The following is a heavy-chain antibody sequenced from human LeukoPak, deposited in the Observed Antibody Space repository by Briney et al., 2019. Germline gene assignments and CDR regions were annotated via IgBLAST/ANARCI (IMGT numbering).Heavy chain of an antibody. CDR1: GGTFSSYA. Sequence: ASVKVSCKASGGTFSSYAISWVRQAPGQGLEWMGRIIPILGIANYAQKFQGRVTITADKSTSTAYMELRSLRSDDTAVYYCARGGLPNSYYYYYGMDVWGQGTTVTVSS. V-gene: IGHV1-69*04. CDR2: IIPILGIA. CDR3: ARGGLPNSYYYYYGMDV. D-gene: IGHD1-26*01. J-gene: IGHJ6*02.